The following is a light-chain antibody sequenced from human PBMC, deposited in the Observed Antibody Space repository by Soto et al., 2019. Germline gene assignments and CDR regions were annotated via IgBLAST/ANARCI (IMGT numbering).Light chain of an antibody. Sequence: QSALTQPRSVSGSPGQSVTISCTGTSSDVGGYNYVSWYQQNPGKAPKLMIYDVSNRPSGVPDRFSGSKSGNTASLTISGLQAEDEADYYCSSYTSSSTPLVFGAGTKVTVL. V-gene: IGLV2-14*01. CDR1: SSDVGGYNY. CDR2: DVS. J-gene: IGLJ2*01. CDR3: SSYTSSSTPLV.